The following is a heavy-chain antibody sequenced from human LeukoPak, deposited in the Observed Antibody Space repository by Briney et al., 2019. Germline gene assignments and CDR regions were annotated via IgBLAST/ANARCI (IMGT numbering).Heavy chain of an antibody. CDR3: AREACSSTSCPSYYYYGMDV. CDR1: GFTVSSNY. Sequence: GGSLRLSCAASGFTVSSNYMSWVRQAPGKGLEWVSVIYSCGSTYYADSVKGRFTISRDNSKNTLYLQMNSLRAEDTAVYYCAREACSSTSCPSYYYYGMDVWGQGTTVTVSS. D-gene: IGHD2-2*01. J-gene: IGHJ6*02. CDR2: IYSCGST. V-gene: IGHV3-66*03.